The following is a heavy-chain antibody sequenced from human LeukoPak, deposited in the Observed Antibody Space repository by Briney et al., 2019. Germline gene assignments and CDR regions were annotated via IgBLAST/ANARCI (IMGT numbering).Heavy chain of an antibody. V-gene: IGHV3-23*01. CDR1: GFTFSSYG. CDR3: TTDSGGSYFDY. J-gene: IGHJ4*02. D-gene: IGHD1-26*01. Sequence: GGSLRLSCAASGFTFSSYGMSWVRQAPRKGLEWVSGISGSGSAYYADSVKGRFTISRDNSKNTLYLQMNSLRAEDTAVYYCTTDSGGSYFDYWGQGTLVTVSS. CDR2: ISGSGSA.